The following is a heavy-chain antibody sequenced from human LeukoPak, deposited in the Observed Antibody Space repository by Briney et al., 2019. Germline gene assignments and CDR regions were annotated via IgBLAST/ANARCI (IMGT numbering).Heavy chain of an antibody. CDR1: GYTFTSHD. CDR2: MSPNSGDT. D-gene: IGHD7-27*01. Sequence: ASVKVSCKASGYTFTSHDINWVRQATGQGLEWMGWMSPNSGDTGYAQKSQGRVTMTSDSSISTAYMELSSLRSEDTAIYYCVRTPPNWGFDYWGQGTLVTVSS. CDR3: VRTPPNWGFDY. J-gene: IGHJ4*02. V-gene: IGHV1-8*01.